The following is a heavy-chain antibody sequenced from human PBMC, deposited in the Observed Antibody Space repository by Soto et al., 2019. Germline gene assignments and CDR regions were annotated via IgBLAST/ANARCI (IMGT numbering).Heavy chain of an antibody. CDR1: GFTFRDYY. Sequence: PGGSLRLSCAASGFTFRDYYLSWIRQAPGKGLEWVSYISSSSSYTNYADSVKGRFTISRDNAKNSLYLQMNSLRAEDTAVYYCARALAVAGTKPAYYLDYWGQGT. CDR3: ARALAVAGTKPAYYLDY. D-gene: IGHD6-19*01. J-gene: IGHJ4*02. CDR2: ISSSSSYT. V-gene: IGHV3-11*06.